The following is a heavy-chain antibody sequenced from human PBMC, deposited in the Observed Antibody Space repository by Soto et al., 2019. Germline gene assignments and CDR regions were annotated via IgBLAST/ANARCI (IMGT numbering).Heavy chain of an antibody. V-gene: IGHV3-48*03. J-gene: IGHJ5*02. Sequence: GGSLRLSCAASGFTFSSYEMNWVRQAPGKGLEWVSYISSSGSTIYYADSVKGRFTISRDNAKNSLYLQMNSLRAEDTAVYYCARDGAPVKVTTNYGRFDPWGQGTLVTVSS. D-gene: IGHD4-17*01. CDR3: ARDGAPVKVTTNYGRFDP. CDR2: ISSSGSTI. CDR1: GFTFSSYE.